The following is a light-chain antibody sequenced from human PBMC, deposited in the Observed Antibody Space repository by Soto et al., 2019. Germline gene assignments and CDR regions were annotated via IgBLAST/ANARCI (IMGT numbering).Light chain of an antibody. CDR3: QQYEIFPIT. CDR1: QSISSW. Sequence: DIQMTQSPSTLSASVGDRVTITCRASQSISSWLAWYQQKPGKAPKLLIYDASSLETGVPSRFSGSGSGTDFTLTISSLQPEDIATYYCQQYEIFPITFGQGTRLEIK. CDR2: DAS. V-gene: IGKV1-5*01. J-gene: IGKJ5*01.